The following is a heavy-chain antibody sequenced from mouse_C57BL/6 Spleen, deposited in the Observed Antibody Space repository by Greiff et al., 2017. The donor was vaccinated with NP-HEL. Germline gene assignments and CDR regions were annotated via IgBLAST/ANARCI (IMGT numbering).Heavy chain of an antibody. D-gene: IGHD4-1*01. CDR2: IRSKSNNYAT. CDR3: VRSKLGRYAMDY. Sequence: DVKLVESGGGLVQPKGSLKLSCAASGFSFNTYAMNWVRQAPGKGLEWVARIRSKSNNYATYYADSVKDRFTISRDDSESMLYLQMNNLKTEDTAMYYCVRSKLGRYAMDYWGQGTSVTVSS. CDR1: GFSFNTYA. J-gene: IGHJ4*01. V-gene: IGHV10-1*01.